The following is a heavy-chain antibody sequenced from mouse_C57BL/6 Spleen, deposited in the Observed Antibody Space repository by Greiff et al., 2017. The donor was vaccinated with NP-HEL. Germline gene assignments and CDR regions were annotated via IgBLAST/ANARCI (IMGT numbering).Heavy chain of an antibody. D-gene: IGHD1-1*01. CDR2: IYPGSGST. J-gene: IGHJ2*01. CDR1: GYTFTSYW. Sequence: VQLQQSGAELVKPGASVKMSCKASGYTFTSYWITWVKQRPGQGLEWIGDIYPGSGSTNYNEKFKSKATLTVDTSSSTAYMQLSSLTSEDSAVYYCAGGPYYYGSSYQGFDYWGQGTTLTVSS. V-gene: IGHV1-55*01. CDR3: AGGPYYYGSSYQGFDY.